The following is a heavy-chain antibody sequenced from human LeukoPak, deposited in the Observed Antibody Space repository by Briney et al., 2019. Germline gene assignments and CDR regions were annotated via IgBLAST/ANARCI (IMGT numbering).Heavy chain of an antibody. CDR2: INHSGST. CDR3: ARGLIPSDY. V-gene: IGHV4-34*01. CDR1: GGSFSGYY. Sequence: SETLSLTCAVYGGSFSGYYWSWIRQPPGKGLEWIGEINHSGSTNYNPSLKSRATISVDTSKNQFSLKLSSVTAADTAVYYCARGLIPSDYWGQGTLVTVSS. J-gene: IGHJ4*02.